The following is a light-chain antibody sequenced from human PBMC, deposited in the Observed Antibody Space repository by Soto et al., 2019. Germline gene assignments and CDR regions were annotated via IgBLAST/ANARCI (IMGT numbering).Light chain of an antibody. V-gene: IGKV3-15*01. Sequence: EIVMTQSPGTLSVSPGESATLSCRASQSVSSNLAWYQQKPGQAPRLLIYDTSTRATGVPARFSGSGSGTEFTLTISRLQSEVFAVYYCQQYNNWPLTFGQGTKLEIK. CDR3: QQYNNWPLT. CDR2: DTS. CDR1: QSVSSN. J-gene: IGKJ2*01.